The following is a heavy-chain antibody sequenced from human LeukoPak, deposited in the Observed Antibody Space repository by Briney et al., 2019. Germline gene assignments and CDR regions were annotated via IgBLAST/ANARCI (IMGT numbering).Heavy chain of an antibody. D-gene: IGHD4-23*01. CDR1: GESLQSFY. V-gene: IGHV4-34*01. CDR2: IDHVGRT. Sequence: SETLSLTCAVYGESLQSFYWSWIRQPPGKGPEWIGEIDHVGRTKYNPSLKSRVTISVDTSKNQLSLELSSVTAADTAVYYCARGSGGNSPFDYWGQGTQVTVSS. J-gene: IGHJ4*02. CDR3: ARGSGGNSPFDY.